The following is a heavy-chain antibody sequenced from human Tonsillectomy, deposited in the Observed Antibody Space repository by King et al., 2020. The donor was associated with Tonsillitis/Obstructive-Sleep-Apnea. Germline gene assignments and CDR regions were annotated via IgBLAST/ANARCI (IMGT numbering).Heavy chain of an antibody. Sequence: VQLVESGGGLVQPGGSLRLSCAASGFTFSSYWMHWVRQAPGKGLVWVSRINNDGSRTKYADSVKGRFTISRDNAKNTLYLQMDSLRAEDTGVYYCARDHYDFWSGYYWESWGQGTLVTVSS. V-gene: IGHV3-74*03. CDR3: ARDHYDFWSGYYWES. J-gene: IGHJ4*02. CDR2: INNDGSRT. CDR1: GFTFSSYW. D-gene: IGHD3-3*01.